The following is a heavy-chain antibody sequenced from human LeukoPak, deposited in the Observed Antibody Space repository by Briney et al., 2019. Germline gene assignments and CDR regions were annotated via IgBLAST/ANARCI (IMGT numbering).Heavy chain of an antibody. Sequence: GGSLRLSCAASGFTFSNYGMHWVRQAPGKGLEWVAVIWYDGSKTYYADTVKGRFTISRDNSKNTLYLQMSSLRAEDTAVYYCARDRYYGSENYYYYYYMDVWGKGTTVTVSS. D-gene: IGHD3-10*01. V-gene: IGHV3-33*01. CDR1: GFTFSNYG. CDR3: ARDRYYGSENYYYYYYMDV. CDR2: IWYDGSKT. J-gene: IGHJ6*03.